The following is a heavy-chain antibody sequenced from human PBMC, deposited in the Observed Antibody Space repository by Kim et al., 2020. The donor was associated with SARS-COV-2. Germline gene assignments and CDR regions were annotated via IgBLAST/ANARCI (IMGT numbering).Heavy chain of an antibody. D-gene: IGHD4-17*01. CDR2: ISYDGSNK. Sequence: GGSLRLSCAASGFTFSSYGMHWVRQAPGKGLEWVAVISYDGSNKYYADSVKGRFTISRDNSKNTLYLQMNSLRAEDTAVYYCAKDPGTVTTETTDYWGQG. J-gene: IGHJ4*02. CDR3: AKDPGTVTTETTDY. CDR1: GFTFSSYG. V-gene: IGHV3-30*18.